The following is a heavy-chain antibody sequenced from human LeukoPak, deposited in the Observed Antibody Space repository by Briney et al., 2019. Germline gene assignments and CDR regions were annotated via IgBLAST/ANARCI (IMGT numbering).Heavy chain of an antibody. J-gene: IGHJ4*02. Sequence: KTPGTPSDTRGASGGSISNTMRWTWFRQPPGKGLEWIGEVNLQGSTNYNPSLKSRVAISVDKSENHISLKLTSVTAADTAVYYCAREGGPYRPLDYSGKGGQVTVAS. CDR3: AREGGPYRPLDY. V-gene: IGHV4-4*03. CDR1: GGSISNTMR. CDR2: VNLQGST.